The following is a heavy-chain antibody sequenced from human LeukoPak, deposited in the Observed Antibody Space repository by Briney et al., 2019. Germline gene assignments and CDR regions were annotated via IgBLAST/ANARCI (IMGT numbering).Heavy chain of an antibody. Sequence: GGSLRLSCAASEFTVSSNYMNWVRQAPGKGLEWVSVIYSGGSTYYADSVKGRFTISRDNSKNTLYLQMNSLRAEDTAVYYCARDGLERFENDYWGQGTLVTVSS. V-gene: IGHV3-66*02. CDR3: ARDGLERFENDY. D-gene: IGHD3-3*01. J-gene: IGHJ4*02. CDR1: EFTVSSNY. CDR2: IYSGGST.